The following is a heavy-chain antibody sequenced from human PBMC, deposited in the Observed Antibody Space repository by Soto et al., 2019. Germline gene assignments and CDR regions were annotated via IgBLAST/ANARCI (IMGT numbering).Heavy chain of an antibody. CDR3: ARRLAYCGGDCYPTGYFDL. V-gene: IGHV3-30-3*01. Sequence: QVQLVESGGGVVQPGRSLRLSCAASGFTFSSYAMHWVRQAPGKGLEWVPVISYDGSNKYYADSVKGRFTISRDNSKNTLYLQMNSLRAEDTAVYYCARRLAYCGGDCYPTGYFDLWGRGTLVTVSS. J-gene: IGHJ2*01. D-gene: IGHD2-21*02. CDR2: ISYDGSNK. CDR1: GFTFSSYA.